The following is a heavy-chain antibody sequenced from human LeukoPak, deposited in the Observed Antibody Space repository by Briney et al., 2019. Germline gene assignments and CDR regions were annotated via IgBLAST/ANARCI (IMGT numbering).Heavy chain of an antibody. CDR3: ARGGMAEDYFDY. Sequence: ASVTVSYKASVYSFISYYMDWVRQAPGQGLEWMGIINTSGGGTSYAQKFQGRVTMTRDTSTSTVYMELSSLRSEDTAVYYDARGGMAEDYFDYWGQGTLVTVSS. CDR2: INTSGGGT. D-gene: IGHD5-24*01. V-gene: IGHV1-46*01. CDR1: VYSFISYY. J-gene: IGHJ4*02.